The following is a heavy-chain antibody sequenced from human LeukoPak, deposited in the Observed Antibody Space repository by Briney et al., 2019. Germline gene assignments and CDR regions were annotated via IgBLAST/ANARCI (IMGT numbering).Heavy chain of an antibody. CDR2: ITGSGTST. CDR3: VIWGDYDVLTGYYVPDY. V-gene: IGHV3-23*01. Sequence: GGSLRLSCVASGFTFSNYAMGWVRQAPGKGLEWVSAITGSGTSTYYADSLKGRFTISRDNSKNTAFLQMNSLRHEDTAIYYCVIWGDYDVLTGYYVPDYWGQGTLVTVSS. J-gene: IGHJ4*02. CDR1: GFTFSNYA. D-gene: IGHD3-9*01.